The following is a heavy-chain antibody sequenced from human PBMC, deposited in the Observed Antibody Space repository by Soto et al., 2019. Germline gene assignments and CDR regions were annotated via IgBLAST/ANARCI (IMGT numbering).Heavy chain of an antibody. V-gene: IGHV1-8*01. D-gene: IGHD2-15*01. Sequence: APVKVSCKASGYTFTSYVSNWVRQASAQGVARMGWMNPNSGNTGYAQKLQARVTMTRHTTISAAYMELSSLRSEDTADYYCASAVVVVRRHYYYYYGMDVWGQGTTVPVSS. CDR1: GYTFTSYV. J-gene: IGHJ6*02. CDR3: ASAVVVVRRHYYYYYGMDV. CDR2: MNPNSGNT.